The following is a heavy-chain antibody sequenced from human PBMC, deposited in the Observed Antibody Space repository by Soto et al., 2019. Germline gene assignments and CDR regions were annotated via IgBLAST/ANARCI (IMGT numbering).Heavy chain of an antibody. Sequence: GGSLRLSCAASGFTFSSYSMNWVRQAPGKGLEWVSYISSSSSTIYYADSVKGRFTISRDNAKNSLYLQMNSLRDEDTAVYYCARVTRNGHYYDSSGYYADDYWGQGTLVTVSS. D-gene: IGHD3-22*01. CDR2: ISSSSSTI. J-gene: IGHJ4*02. CDR3: ARVTRNGHYYDSSGYYADDY. V-gene: IGHV3-48*02. CDR1: GFTFSSYS.